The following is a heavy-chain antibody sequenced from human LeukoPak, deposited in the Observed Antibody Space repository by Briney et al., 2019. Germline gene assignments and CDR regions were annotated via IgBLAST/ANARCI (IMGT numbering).Heavy chain of an antibody. Sequence: GGSPRLSCAASGFTFSSYAMSWVRQAPGKGLEWVSAISGSGGSTYYADSVKGRFTISRDNSKNTLYLQMNSLRAEDTAVYYCAKDGSLRYFDWLLLGYYYGMDVWGQGTTVTVSS. CDR3: AKDGSLRYFDWLLLGYYYGMDV. CDR2: ISGSGGST. D-gene: IGHD3-9*01. V-gene: IGHV3-23*01. CDR1: GFTFSSYA. J-gene: IGHJ6*02.